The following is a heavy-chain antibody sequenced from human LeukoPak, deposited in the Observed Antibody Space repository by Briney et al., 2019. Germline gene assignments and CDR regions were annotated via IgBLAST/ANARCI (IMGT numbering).Heavy chain of an antibody. CDR2: INHSGST. D-gene: IGHD3-22*01. CDR3: ARAGDSSGYYHEYFQH. V-gene: IGHV4-34*01. J-gene: IGHJ1*01. CDR1: GGSFSGYY. Sequence: SETLSLTCAVYGGSFSGYYWSWIRQPPGKGLEWIGEINHSGSTNYNPSLKSRVTISVDTSKNQFSLKLSSVTAADTAVYYWARAGDSSGYYHEYFQHWGQGTLVTVSS.